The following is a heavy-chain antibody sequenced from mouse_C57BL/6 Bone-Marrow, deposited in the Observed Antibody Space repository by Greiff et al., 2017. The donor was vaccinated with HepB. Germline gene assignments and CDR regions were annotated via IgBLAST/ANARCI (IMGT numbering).Heavy chain of an antibody. J-gene: IGHJ3*01. CDR2: IHPNSGST. CDR1: GYTFTSYW. V-gene: IGHV1-64*01. CDR3: ARRGVRRGFAY. Sequence: QVQLQQPGAELVKPGASVKLSCKASGYTFTSYWMHWVKQRPGQGLEWIGMIHPNSGSTNYNEKFKSKATLTVDKSSSTAYMQLSSLTSEDSAVYYCARRGVRRGFAYGGQGTLVTVSA. D-gene: IGHD2-14*01.